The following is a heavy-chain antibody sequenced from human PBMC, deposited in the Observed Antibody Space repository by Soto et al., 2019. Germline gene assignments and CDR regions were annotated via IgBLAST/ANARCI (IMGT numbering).Heavy chain of an antibody. D-gene: IGHD2-21*02. CDR1: GGSISSYY. CDR2: IYYSGST. CDR3: ARAPKGDLHMNNWFDP. J-gene: IGHJ5*02. Sequence: LSLTCTVSGGSISSYYWSWIRQPPGKGLEWIGYIYYSGSTNYNPSLKSRVTISVDTSKNQFSLKLSSVTAADTAVYYCARAPKGDLHMNNWFDPWGQGTLVTVSS. V-gene: IGHV4-59*01.